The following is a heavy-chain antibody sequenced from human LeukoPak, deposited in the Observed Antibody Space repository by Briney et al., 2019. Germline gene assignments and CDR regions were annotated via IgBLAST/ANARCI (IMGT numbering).Heavy chain of an antibody. CDR3: AKITAIVVVPAAMVDY. Sequence: GGSLRLSCAASGFTFSSYAMSWVRQAPGKGLEWVSAISGSGGSTYYADSVKGRFTISRDNSKNTLYLQMNSLRAEDTAVYYCAKITAIVVVPAAMVDYWGQGTLVTVSS. CDR1: GFTFSSYA. V-gene: IGHV3-23*01. D-gene: IGHD2-2*01. J-gene: IGHJ4*02. CDR2: ISGSGGST.